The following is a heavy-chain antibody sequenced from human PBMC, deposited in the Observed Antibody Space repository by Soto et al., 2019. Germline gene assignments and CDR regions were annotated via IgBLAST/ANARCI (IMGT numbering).Heavy chain of an antibody. CDR3: AKDSSSGWGGYFDY. V-gene: IGHV3-23*01. J-gene: IGHJ4*02. CDR2: ISCSGVST. D-gene: IGHD6-19*01. Sequence: GGSLRLSCAASGFTFSSYAMSWVRQAPGNGLYCVSAISCSGVSTXXADSVKGXXTISIDNSKNTLYLQXNLIRAEDTAVYYCAKDSSSGWGGYFDYWGLGT. CDR1: GFTFSSYA.